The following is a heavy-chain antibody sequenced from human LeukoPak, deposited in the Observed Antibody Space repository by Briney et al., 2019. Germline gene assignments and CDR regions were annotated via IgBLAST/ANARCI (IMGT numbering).Heavy chain of an antibody. CDR1: GGSFSGYY. Sequence: SETLSLTCAVYGGSFSGYYWSWIRQPPGKGLDWIGEINHSGSTNYNPSLKSRVTISVDTSKNQFSLKLSSVTAADTAVYYCARDPYSSGWYTQQDWGQGTLVTVSS. D-gene: IGHD6-19*01. J-gene: IGHJ4*02. CDR2: INHSGST. V-gene: IGHV4-34*01. CDR3: ARDPYSSGWYTQQD.